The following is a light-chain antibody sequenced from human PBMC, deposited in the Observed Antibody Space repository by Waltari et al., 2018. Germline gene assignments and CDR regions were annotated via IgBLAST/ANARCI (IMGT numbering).Light chain of an antibody. V-gene: IGKV1-5*01. CDR3: QQYHTYPLT. J-gene: IGKJ4*01. CDR1: QSINNW. CDR2: DAS. Sequence: IQMTQSPSTLSASVGDRVTITCRASQSINNWLAWYQQKPGKVPKVLIYDASSLQSGVPSRFSGSGSGTGFTLTISSLQPDDFGTYFCQQYHTYPLTFGGGTKVEIK.